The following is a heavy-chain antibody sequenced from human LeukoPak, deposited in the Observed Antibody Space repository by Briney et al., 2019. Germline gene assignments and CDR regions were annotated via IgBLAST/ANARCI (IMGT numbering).Heavy chain of an antibody. CDR3: ARDLISGSHY. V-gene: IGHV3-21*01. CDR1: GFTFSTYG. D-gene: IGHD1-26*01. Sequence: PGRSLRLSCVASGFTFSTYGIHWVRQAPGKGLEWVSSISSSSSYIYYADSVKGRFTISGDNAKNSLYLQMNSLRAEDTAVYYCARDLISGSHYWGQGTLVTVSS. J-gene: IGHJ4*02. CDR2: ISSSSSYI.